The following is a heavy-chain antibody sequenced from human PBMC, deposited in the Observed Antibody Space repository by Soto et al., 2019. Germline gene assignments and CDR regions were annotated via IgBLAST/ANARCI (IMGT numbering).Heavy chain of an antibody. J-gene: IGHJ3*02. CDR3: AKERFSTVTTLSAFDI. V-gene: IGHV3-23*01. CDR2: ISGSGGST. CDR1: GFTFSSYA. Sequence: EVQLLESGGGLVQPGGSLRLSCAASGFTFSSYAMSWVRQAPGKGLEWVSAISGSGGSTYYADSVKGRFTISRDNSKNTLYLQMNSLRAEDTAVYYCAKERFSTVTTLSAFDIWGQGTMVTVSS. D-gene: IGHD4-17*01.